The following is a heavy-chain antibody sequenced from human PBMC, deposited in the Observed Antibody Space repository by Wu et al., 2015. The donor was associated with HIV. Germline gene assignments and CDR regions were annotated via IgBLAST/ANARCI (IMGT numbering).Heavy chain of an antibody. Sequence: QVQLVQSGAEVKKPGASVKVSCKASGDTFSKYAFSWVRQAPGQGLEWMGGIIPFLGATNYAQKFQGKVTFTADKSTSTVYMELTSLRSEDTALYFCGGSPKIVYYYYFMDVWGQGTTVTVSS. V-gene: IGHV1-69*06. D-gene: IGHD2/OR15-2a*01. CDR3: GGSPKIVYYYYFMDV. J-gene: IGHJ6*02. CDR2: IIPFLGAT. CDR1: GDTFSKYA.